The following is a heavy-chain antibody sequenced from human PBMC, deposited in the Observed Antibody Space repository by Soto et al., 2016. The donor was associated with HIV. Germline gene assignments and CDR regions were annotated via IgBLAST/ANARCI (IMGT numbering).Heavy chain of an antibody. Sequence: EVQLVESGGGLVQPGRSLRLSCTASGFTFGDYAMSWVRQAPGKGLEWVGFIRSKAYGGTTEYAASVKGRFTISRDDSKSIAYLQMNSLKTEDTAVYYCTRDPVVAATVFDYWGQGTLVTVSS. J-gene: IGHJ4*02. D-gene: IGHD2-15*01. CDR2: IRSKAYGGTT. V-gene: IGHV3-49*04. CDR3: TRDPVVAATVFDY. CDR1: GFTFGDYA.